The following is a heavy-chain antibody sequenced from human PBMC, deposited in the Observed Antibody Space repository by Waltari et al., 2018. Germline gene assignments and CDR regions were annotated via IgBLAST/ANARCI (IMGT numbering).Heavy chain of an antibody. J-gene: IGHJ6*02. D-gene: IGHD6-13*01. V-gene: IGHV4-34*01. CDR2: INHSGST. CDR1: GGSFSGYY. Sequence: QVQLQQWGAGLLKPSETLSLTCAVYGGSFSGYYWSWIRQPPGKGLEWIWEINHSGSTNYNPSLKSRVTISVDTSKNQFSLKLSSVTAADTAVYYCARGLRYSSSWPYYYGMDVWGQGTTVTVSS. CDR3: ARGLRYSSSWPYYYGMDV.